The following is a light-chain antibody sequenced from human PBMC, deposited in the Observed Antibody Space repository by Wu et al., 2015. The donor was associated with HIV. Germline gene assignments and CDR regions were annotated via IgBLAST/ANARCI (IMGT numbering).Light chain of an antibody. Sequence: DIQMTQSPSTLSASVGDRVTITCRASQSISRWVAWYQQKPGKAPKLLISKASNLESGVPSRFSGSGSGTEFTLTINSLQPDDFATXHCQQYYTYPVTFGPGTKVDSK. CDR2: KAS. CDR3: QQYYTYPVT. J-gene: IGKJ3*01. V-gene: IGKV1-5*03. CDR1: QSISRW.